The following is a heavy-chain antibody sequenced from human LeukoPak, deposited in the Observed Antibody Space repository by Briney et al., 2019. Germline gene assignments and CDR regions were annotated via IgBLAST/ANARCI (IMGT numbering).Heavy chain of an antibody. CDR3: ARDRSYDFWSGYYTPDY. D-gene: IGHD3-3*01. CDR1: GFTFSSYG. CDR2: IWYDGSSK. J-gene: IGHJ4*02. V-gene: IGHV3-33*01. Sequence: GGSLRLSCAASGFTFSSYGIHWVRRAPGKGLEWVALIWYDGSSKYYADSVKGRFTISRDNSKNTLYLQMNSLRAEDTAVYYCARDRSYDFWSGYYTPDYWGQGTLVTVSS.